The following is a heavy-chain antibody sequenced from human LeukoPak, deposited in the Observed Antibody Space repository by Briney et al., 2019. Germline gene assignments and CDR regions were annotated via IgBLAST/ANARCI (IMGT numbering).Heavy chain of an antibody. CDR3: ARDRGRTVVTPGPFSSDY. V-gene: IGHV1-18*01. J-gene: IGHJ4*02. D-gene: IGHD4-23*01. CDR1: GYTFSSYG. CDR2: ISVYNGNT. Sequence: ASVKVSCKASGYTFSSYGISWVRQAPGQGLEWMGWISVYNGNTNYAQMFQGRVTMTTDTSTSTAYMELRSLRTDDTALYYCARDRGRTVVTPGPFSSDYWGQGTLVTVSS.